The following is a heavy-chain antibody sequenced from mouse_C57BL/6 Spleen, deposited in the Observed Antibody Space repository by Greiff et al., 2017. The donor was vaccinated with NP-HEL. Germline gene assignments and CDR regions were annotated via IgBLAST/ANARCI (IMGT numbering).Heavy chain of an antibody. J-gene: IGHJ2*01. Sequence: QVQLQQPGAELVKPGASVKLSCKASGYTFTSYWMHWVKQRPGRGLEWIGRIDPNSGGTKYNEKFKSKATLTVDKPSSTAYMQLSSLTSEDSAVYYCARPLYYGSSYPDYWGQSTTLTVSS. V-gene: IGHV1-72*01. CDR3: ARPLYYGSSYPDY. CDR2: IDPNSGGT. CDR1: GYTFTSYW. D-gene: IGHD1-1*01.